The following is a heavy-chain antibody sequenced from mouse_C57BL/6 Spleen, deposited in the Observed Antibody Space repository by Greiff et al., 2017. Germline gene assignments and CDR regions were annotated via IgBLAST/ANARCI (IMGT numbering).Heavy chain of an antibody. CDR2: IYPGDGDT. D-gene: IGHD1-1*01. V-gene: IGHV1-82*01. CDR1: GYAFSSSW. J-gene: IGHJ4*01. CDR3: ARGDYYGYYAMDY. Sequence: QVQLQQSGPELVKPGASVKISCKASGYAFSSSWMNWVKQRPGKGLEWIGRIYPGDGDTNYNGKFKGKATLTADKSSSTAYMQLRSLTSEDSAVYFCARGDYYGYYAMDYWGQGTSVTVSS.